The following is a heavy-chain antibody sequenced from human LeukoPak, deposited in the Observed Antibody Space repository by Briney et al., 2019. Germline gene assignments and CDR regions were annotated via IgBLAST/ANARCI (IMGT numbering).Heavy chain of an antibody. CDR1: GFTFSSYE. Sequence: GGSLRLSCAASGFTFSSYEMNWVRQAPGKGLEWVSYISSSGSTIYYADSVKGRFTISRDNAKNSLYLQMNSLRAEDTAVYYCARVDYGNNFDYWGQGTLVTVSS. J-gene: IGHJ4*02. CDR3: ARVDYGNNFDY. CDR2: ISSSGSTI. D-gene: IGHD4/OR15-4a*01. V-gene: IGHV3-48*03.